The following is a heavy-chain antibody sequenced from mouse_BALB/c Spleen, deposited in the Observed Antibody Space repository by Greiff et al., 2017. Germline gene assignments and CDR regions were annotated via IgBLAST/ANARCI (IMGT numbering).Heavy chain of an antibody. CDR3: ARIADYYGSSPGAY. D-gene: IGHD1-1*01. Sequence: QVQLQQSGAELAKPGASVKMSCKASGYTFTSYWMHWVKQRPGQGLEWIGYINPSTGYTEYNQKFKDKATLTADKSSSTAYMQLSSLTSEDSAVYYCARIADYYGSSPGAYWGQGTLVTVSA. CDR1: GYTFTSYW. CDR2: INPSTGYT. V-gene: IGHV1-7*01. J-gene: IGHJ3*01.